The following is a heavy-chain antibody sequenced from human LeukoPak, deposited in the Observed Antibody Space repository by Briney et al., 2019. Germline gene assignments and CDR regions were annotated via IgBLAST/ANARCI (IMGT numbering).Heavy chain of an antibody. CDR1: GFTFSSYS. CDR3: ASLWPTRRIAAPGFDY. D-gene: IGHD6-13*01. V-gene: IGHV3-48*01. J-gene: IGHJ4*02. CDR2: ISSSSSTI. Sequence: HPGGSLRLSCAASGFTFSSYSMNRVRQAPGKGLEWVSYISSSSSTIYYADSVKGRFTISRDNSKNTLYLQMNSLRAEDTAVYYCASLWPTRRIAAPGFDYWGQGTLVTVSS.